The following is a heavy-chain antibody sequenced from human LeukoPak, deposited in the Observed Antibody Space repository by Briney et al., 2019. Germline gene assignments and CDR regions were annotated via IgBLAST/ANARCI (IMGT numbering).Heavy chain of an antibody. CDR3: ARVSLVRGAPDYYFDY. CDR1: GDSISNYY. CDR2: IYTSGST. Sequence: PSETLSLTCTVSGDSISNYYWSWIRQPAGKGLEWIGRIYTSGSTNYNPSLESRVTMSVDTSKNQLSLKLSSVTAADTAVYYCARVSLVRGAPDYYFDYWGQGTLVTVSS. J-gene: IGHJ4*02. D-gene: IGHD3-10*01. V-gene: IGHV4-4*07.